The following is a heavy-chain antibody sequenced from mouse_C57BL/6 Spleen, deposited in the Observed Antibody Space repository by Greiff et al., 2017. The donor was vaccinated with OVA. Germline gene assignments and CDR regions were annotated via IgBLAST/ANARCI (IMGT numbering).Heavy chain of an antibody. CDR2: INPSSGYT. Sequence: VQLQQSGAELARPGASVKMSCKASGYTFTGYTLHWVKQRPGQGLEWIGYINPSSGYTKYNQKFKDKATLTADKSSSTAYMQLSSLTSEDSAVYYCARRDYGSRGFAYWGQGTLVTVSA. V-gene: IGHV1-4*01. D-gene: IGHD1-1*01. CDR3: ARRDYGSRGFAY. J-gene: IGHJ3*01. CDR1: GYTFTGYT.